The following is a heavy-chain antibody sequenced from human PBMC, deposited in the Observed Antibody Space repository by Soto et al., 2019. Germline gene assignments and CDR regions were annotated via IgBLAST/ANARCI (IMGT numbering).Heavy chain of an antibody. CDR2: ISSSSSTI. CDR3: ARTDIVVVVAATPTGGMDV. CDR1: GFTFSSYS. D-gene: IGHD2-15*01. Sequence: GGSLRLSCAASGFTFSSYSMNWVRHAPGKGLEWVSYISSSSSTIYYADSVKGRFTISRDNAKNSLYLQMNSLRDEDTAVYYCARTDIVVVVAATPTGGMDVWGQGTTVTVSS. J-gene: IGHJ6*02. V-gene: IGHV3-48*02.